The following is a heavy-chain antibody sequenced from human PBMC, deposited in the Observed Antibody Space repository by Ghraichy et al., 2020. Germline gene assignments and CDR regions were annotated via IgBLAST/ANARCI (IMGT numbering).Heavy chain of an antibody. V-gene: IGHV3-74*01. CDR3: ARGDFWSGYAPYYGMDV. D-gene: IGHD3-3*01. Sequence: GESLNISCAASGFTFSSYWMHWVRQAPGKGLVWVSRINSDGSSTSYADSVKGRFTISRDNAKNTLYLQMNSLRAEDTAVYYCARGDFWSGYAPYYGMDVWGQGTTVTVSS. CDR2: INSDGSST. J-gene: IGHJ6*02. CDR1: GFTFSSYW.